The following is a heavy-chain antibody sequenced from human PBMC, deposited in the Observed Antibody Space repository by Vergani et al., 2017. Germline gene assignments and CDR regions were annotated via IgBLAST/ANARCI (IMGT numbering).Heavy chain of an antibody. J-gene: IGHJ4*02. CDR3: AIGSRAEGGSGPDK. Sequence: QVQLQESGPGLVKPSETLSLTCTVSNDSVSNTFYYWGWIRQTPGKGLEWIGSIYYSGSTYYNPSLESRVTMSVDTSKNQFSLKLNSVTAADTAVYYCAIGSRAEGGSGPDKWGQGTLVTVSS. CDR1: NDSVSNTFYY. V-gene: IGHV4-39*07. D-gene: IGHD6-13*01. CDR2: IYYSGST.